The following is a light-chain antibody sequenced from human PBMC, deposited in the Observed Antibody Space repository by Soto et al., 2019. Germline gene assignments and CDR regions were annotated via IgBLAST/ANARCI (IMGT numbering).Light chain of an antibody. J-gene: IGKJ1*01. CDR1: QDISNY. V-gene: IGKV1-33*01. Sequence: DIQMTQSPSSLSASVGDRVTITCQASQDISNYLNWYQQKPGKAPKLLIYDASNLETGVPSRFSGSGSGTDFTFTISSLQPEDIATYYCQQYDILSWTFGQGTKVEIK. CDR2: DAS. CDR3: QQYDILSWT.